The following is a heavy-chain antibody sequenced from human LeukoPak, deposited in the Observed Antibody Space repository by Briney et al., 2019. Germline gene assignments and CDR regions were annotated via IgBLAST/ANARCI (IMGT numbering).Heavy chain of an antibody. CDR3: ARDQVGATTTGHAFDI. V-gene: IGHV3-7*01. D-gene: IGHD1-26*01. J-gene: IGHJ3*02. Sequence: GGSLRLSCAASGFTFSSYWMSWVRQAPGKGLEWVAKIKQDRSEKYYVDSVKGRFTISRDNAKNSLYLQMNSPRAEDTAVYYCARDQVGATTTGHAFDIWGQGTMVSVSS. CDR1: GFTFSSYW. CDR2: IKQDRSEK.